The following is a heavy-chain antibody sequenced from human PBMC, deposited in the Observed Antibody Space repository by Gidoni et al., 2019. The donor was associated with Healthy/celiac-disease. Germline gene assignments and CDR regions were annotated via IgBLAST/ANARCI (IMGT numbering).Heavy chain of an antibody. Sequence: RIYTSGSTNYNPSLKSRVTISVDTSKNQFSLKLSSVTAADTAVYYCAREMGIPWGQGTLVTVSS. CDR2: IYTSGST. J-gene: IGHJ5*02. CDR3: AREMGIP. V-gene: IGHV4-61*02. D-gene: IGHD6-13*01.